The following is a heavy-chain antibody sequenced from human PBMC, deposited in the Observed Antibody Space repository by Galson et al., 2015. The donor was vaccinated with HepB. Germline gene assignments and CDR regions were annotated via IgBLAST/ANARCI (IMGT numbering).Heavy chain of an antibody. CDR3: ARVPPYGSGSYYPNYYYYGMDV. CDR1: GGSVSSGSYY. CDR2: IYYSGST. V-gene: IGHV4-61*01. D-gene: IGHD3-10*01. J-gene: IGHJ6*02. Sequence: ETLSLTCTVSGGSVSSGSYYWSWIRQPPGKGLEWIGYIYYSGSTNYNPSLKSRVTISVDTSKNQFSLKLSSVTAADTAVYYCARVPPYGSGSYYPNYYYYGMDVWGQGTTVTVSS.